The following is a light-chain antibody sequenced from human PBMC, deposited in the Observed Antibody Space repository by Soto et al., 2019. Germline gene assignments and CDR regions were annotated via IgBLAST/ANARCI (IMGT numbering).Light chain of an antibody. J-gene: IGLJ1*01. V-gene: IGLV2-8*01. CDR1: SSDVGGYNY. CDR2: DVS. CDR3: SSEAGNYIV. Sequence: QSALTQPPSASGSPGQSVTISCTGTSSDVGGYNYVSWYQQHPGKAPKLMIYDVSQRPSGLPDRFAGSKSGNTASLTASGLQAEEEADYYCSSEAGNYIVFGTGTKVTVL.